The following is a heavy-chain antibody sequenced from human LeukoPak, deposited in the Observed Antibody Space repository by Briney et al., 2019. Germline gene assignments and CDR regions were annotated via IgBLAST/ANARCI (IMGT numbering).Heavy chain of an antibody. J-gene: IGHJ1*01. CDR3: ARASETAMVINY. CDR1: FGSITSYY. CDR2: NYYGGST. V-gene: IGHV4-59*01. Sequence: KAAAPLSLTWTVSFGSITSYYWSLIRQPPGKGLEWMGYNYYGGSTNYKPSLKSRVTISVDTSKNPFSLNLSAVTAADTAVYYCARASETAMVINYGGRGTRVSVPS. D-gene: IGHD5-18*01.